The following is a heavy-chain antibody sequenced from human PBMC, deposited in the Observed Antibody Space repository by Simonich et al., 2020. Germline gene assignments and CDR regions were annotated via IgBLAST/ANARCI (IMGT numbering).Heavy chain of an antibody. D-gene: IGHD4-17*01. J-gene: IGHJ4*02. CDR3: ARHYYGDYYFDY. CDR2: ISISGSTL. V-gene: IGHV3-48*03. Sequence: VQLVESGVGLVKLGGSLRLSCAAVCFTFRSLELNWVRQAPRKGLEWVSYISISGSTLYNAASVKGRFTISRDNAKNSLYLQMNSLRAEDTAVYYCARHYYGDYYFDYWGQGTLVTVSS. CDR1: CFTFRSLE.